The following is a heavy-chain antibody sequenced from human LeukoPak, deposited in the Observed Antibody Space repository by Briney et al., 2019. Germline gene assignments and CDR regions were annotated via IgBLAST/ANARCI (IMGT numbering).Heavy chain of an antibody. CDR1: GGSISSYTYY. CDR2: IYYSGST. Sequence: SETLSLTCTVSGGSISSYTYYWGWIRQPPGKGLEWIGTIYYSGSTYYNPSLKSRVTISVDTSKNQFSLKLSSVTAVDTAVYYCARLSGATITTYYGMDVWGQGTTVTVS. D-gene: IGHD4-11*01. CDR3: ARLSGATITTYYGMDV. J-gene: IGHJ6*02. V-gene: IGHV4-39*07.